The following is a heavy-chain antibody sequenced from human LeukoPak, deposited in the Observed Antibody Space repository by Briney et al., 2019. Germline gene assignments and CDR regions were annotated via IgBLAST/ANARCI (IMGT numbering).Heavy chain of an antibody. CDR2: ISSSSGYI. CDR3: ARGTTVSYNWFDP. D-gene: IGHD4-11*01. J-gene: IGHJ5*02. Sequence: KPGGSLRLSCAASGFTFSNYIMNWVRQAPGKGREWVSCISSSSGYIYYADSVRGRFTISRDNAKNSLYLQMNSLRPEDTAVYYCARGTTVSYNWFDPWGLGTLVTVSS. V-gene: IGHV3-21*01. CDR1: GFTFSNYI.